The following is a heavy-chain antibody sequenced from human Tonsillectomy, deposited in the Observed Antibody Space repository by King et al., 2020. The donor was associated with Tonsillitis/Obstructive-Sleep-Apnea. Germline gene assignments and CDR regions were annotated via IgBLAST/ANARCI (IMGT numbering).Heavy chain of an antibody. J-gene: IGHJ4*02. CDR3: AKSHIPGLPVAGPLDY. D-gene: IGHD6-19*01. CDR1: GFTFSSYA. V-gene: IGHV3-23*04. Sequence: EVQLVESGGGVVQPGGSLRLSCAASGFTFSSYAVNWVRQAPGKGLEWVSVISSSGGSTYYGESVKGRFTIFRDNSKNTLYLQMNSLRAADTAVYYCAKSHIPGLPVAGPLDYWGQGTLVTVSS. CDR2: ISSSGGST.